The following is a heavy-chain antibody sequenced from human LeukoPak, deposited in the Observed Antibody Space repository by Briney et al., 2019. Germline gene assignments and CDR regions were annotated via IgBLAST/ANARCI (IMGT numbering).Heavy chain of an antibody. D-gene: IGHD3-9*01. CDR2: IIPIFGTA. J-gene: IGHJ3*02. CDR3: ARDVRDILTGHDGAGYAFDI. Sequence: GPSVKLSCKASGGTFSSYAISWVRQAPGQGLEWMGGIIPIFGTANYAQKFQGRVTITADESTSTAYMELSSLRSEDTAVYYCARDVRDILTGHDGAGYAFDIWGQGTMVTVSS. V-gene: IGHV1-69*01. CDR1: GGTFSSYA.